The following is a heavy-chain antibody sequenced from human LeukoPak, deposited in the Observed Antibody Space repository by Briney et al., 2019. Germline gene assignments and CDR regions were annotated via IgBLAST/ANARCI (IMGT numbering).Heavy chain of an antibody. CDR1: GFTFSSYE. J-gene: IGHJ6*04. CDR3: AELGITVIGGV. V-gene: IGHV3-48*03. Sequence: GGSLRLSCAASGFTFSSYEMNWVRQAPGKGLEWVSYISSSGSTICYADPVKGRFTISRDNAKNSLYLQMNSLRAEDTAVYYCAELGITVIGGVWGKGTTVTISS. D-gene: IGHD3-10*02. CDR2: ISSSGSTI.